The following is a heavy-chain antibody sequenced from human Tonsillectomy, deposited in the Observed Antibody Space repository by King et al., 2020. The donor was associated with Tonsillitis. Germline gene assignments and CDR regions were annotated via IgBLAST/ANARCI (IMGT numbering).Heavy chain of an antibody. CDR1: GFTFSNYG. J-gene: IGHJ3*02. CDR3: ARDKPHTSDAFDI. V-gene: IGHV3-33*01. CDR2: IWYDGSKK. Sequence: VQLVESGGGVVQPGRSLRLSCAASGFTFSNYGFHWVRQAPGKGLEWVAVIWYDGSKKYYVDYVKGRFTISRDNSKNTVYLQMNSLTAEDTAVYYCARDKPHTSDAFDIWGQGTIVTVSS.